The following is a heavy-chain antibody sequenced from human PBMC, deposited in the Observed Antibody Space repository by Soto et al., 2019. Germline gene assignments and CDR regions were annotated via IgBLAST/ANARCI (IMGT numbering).Heavy chain of an antibody. CDR2: IYYSGPT. CDR3: GCYDSSGYYLVY. CDR1: GGSISSGDYY. V-gene: IGHV4-30-4*01. D-gene: IGHD3-22*01. J-gene: IGHJ4*02. Sequence: QVQLQESGPGLVKPSQTLSLTCSVSGGSISSGDYYWSWIRQPPGKGLEWIGYIYYSGPTYYNPSLKSRVTISADTSKNQFSLKLSSVTAADTAVYYCGCYDSSGYYLVYWGQGTLVTVSS.